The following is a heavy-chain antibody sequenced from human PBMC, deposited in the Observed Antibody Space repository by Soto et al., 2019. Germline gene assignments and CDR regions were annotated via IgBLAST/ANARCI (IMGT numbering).Heavy chain of an antibody. V-gene: IGHV1-69*06. Sequence: SVKVSCKASGGTFSSYAISWVRQAPGQGLEWMGGIIPIFGTANYAQKFQGRVTITADKCTSTAYMELSSLRSEDTAVYYCARVRALVKTSNYYYYGMDVWGQGTTVTVSS. J-gene: IGHJ6*02. D-gene: IGHD2-15*01. CDR3: ARVRALVKTSNYYYYGMDV. CDR2: IIPIFGTA. CDR1: GGTFSSYA.